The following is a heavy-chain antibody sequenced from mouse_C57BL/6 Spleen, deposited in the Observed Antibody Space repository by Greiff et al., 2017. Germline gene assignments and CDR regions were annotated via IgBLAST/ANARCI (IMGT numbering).Heavy chain of an antibody. J-gene: IGHJ2*01. CDR2: INPNNGGT. D-gene: IGHD1-1*01. V-gene: IGHV1-26*01. Sequence: EVQLPQSGPELVKPGASVKISCTASGYPFTDYYMNWVTQSHGKSLEWLGDINPNNGGTSYNQKFKGKATLTVDTYSSTAYIELSSLTSEDSADYCCTRGPDGSSFDYWGQGTTLTVAS. CDR3: TRGPDGSSFDY. CDR1: GYPFTDYY.